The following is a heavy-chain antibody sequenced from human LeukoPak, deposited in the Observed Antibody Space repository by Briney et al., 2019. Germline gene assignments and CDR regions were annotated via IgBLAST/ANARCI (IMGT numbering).Heavy chain of an antibody. D-gene: IGHD3-10*01. CDR1: GYTFTSYA. V-gene: IGHV1-3*01. CDR2: INAGNGNT. Sequence: ASVKVSCKASGYTFTSYAMHWVRQAPGQRLEWMGWINAGNGNTKYSQKFQGRVTITRDTSASTAYMELSSLRSEDTAVYYCALITMVRGVILGYYWGQGTLVTVSS. CDR3: ALITMVRGVILGYY. J-gene: IGHJ4*02.